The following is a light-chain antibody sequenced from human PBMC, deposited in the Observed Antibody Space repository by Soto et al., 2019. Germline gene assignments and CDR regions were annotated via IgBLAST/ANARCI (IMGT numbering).Light chain of an antibody. J-gene: IGLJ3*02. CDR3: LLYYGGAGV. V-gene: IGLV7-43*01. CDR1: TGAVTSFYY. Sequence: QAVVTQEPSLTVSPGRTVTLTCASSTGAVTSFYYPNWFQQKAGQAPRVLIYSTSNKHSWTPARFSGSLLGDKAALTLSGEQPEDEAEYYCLLYYGGAGVFGGGTKLTVL. CDR2: STS.